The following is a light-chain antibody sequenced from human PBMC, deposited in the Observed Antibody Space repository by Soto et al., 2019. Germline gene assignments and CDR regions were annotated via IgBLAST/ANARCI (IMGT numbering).Light chain of an antibody. CDR2: TVS. J-gene: IGKJ1*01. V-gene: IGKV1-9*01. CDR1: QAIDSW. CDR3: QQRLSYPRT. Sequence: SQLTQPPYKLSASVDNRVTTPCLASQAIDSWLAWYQQKPGEAPKLLIFTVSLLHSGVPPRFSGSGSGTDFTLTISSLQAEDFATYYCQQRLSYPRTFGQGTKVDIK.